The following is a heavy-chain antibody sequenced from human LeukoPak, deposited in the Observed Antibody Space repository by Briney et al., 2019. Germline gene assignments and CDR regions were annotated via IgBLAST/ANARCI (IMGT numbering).Heavy chain of an antibody. Sequence: PSETLSLTCTVSGGSISSYYWSWIRQPPGKGLEWIGYIYYSGSTNYNPSLKSRVTISVDTSKNQFSLNLSYVTAADTAVYYCARDNSASYYMDVWGKGTTVTISS. CDR2: IYYSGST. CDR3: ARDNSASYYMDV. D-gene: IGHD5-18*01. J-gene: IGHJ6*03. V-gene: IGHV4-59*12. CDR1: GGSISSYY.